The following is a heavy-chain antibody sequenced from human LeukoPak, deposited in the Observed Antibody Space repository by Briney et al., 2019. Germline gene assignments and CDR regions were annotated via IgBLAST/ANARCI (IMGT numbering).Heavy chain of an antibody. V-gene: IGHV5-51*01. CDR1: GYSFTSYW. Sequence: ESLKISCKGSGYSFTSYWIGLVPQIPGKGLELIGIIYPGDSDTRYSPSFQGPVTISADHSISTAYLQWSSLKASDTAMYYCARSTDSSGYYDLWDYWGQGTLVTVSS. D-gene: IGHD3-22*01. CDR2: IYPGDSDT. CDR3: ARSTDSSGYYDLWDY. J-gene: IGHJ4*02.